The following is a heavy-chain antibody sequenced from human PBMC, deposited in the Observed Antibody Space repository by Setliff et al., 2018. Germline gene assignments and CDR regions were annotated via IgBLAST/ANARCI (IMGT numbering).Heavy chain of an antibody. Sequence: SETMSLTCTVSGGSISSYYWSWIRQPAGKGLEWIGRIYTSGSTNYNPSLKSRVTMSVDTSKNQFSLKLSSVTAADTAVYYCAHSPLRYFYWWSPFDPWGQGTLVTVSS. CDR3: AHSPLRYFYWWSPFDP. V-gene: IGHV4-4*07. J-gene: IGHJ5*02. D-gene: IGHD3-9*01. CDR2: IYTSGST. CDR1: GGSISSYY.